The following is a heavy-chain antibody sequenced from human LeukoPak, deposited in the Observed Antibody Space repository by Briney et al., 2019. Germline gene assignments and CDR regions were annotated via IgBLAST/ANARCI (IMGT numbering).Heavy chain of an antibody. D-gene: IGHD3-10*01. V-gene: IGHV3-23*01. Sequence: PGVSLRLSCAASGFTFSSWVRQAPGKGLEWVSTISGSGGSRSYADSVKGRFTISRDNSKNTLYLQMNSLRAEDTAVYYCARDLYGSGIGSWGQGTLVTVSS. CDR3: ARDLYGSGIGS. CDR1: GFTFSS. CDR2: ISGSGGSR. J-gene: IGHJ5*02.